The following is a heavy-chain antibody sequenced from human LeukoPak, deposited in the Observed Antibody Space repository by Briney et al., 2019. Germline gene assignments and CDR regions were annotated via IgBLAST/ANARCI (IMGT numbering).Heavy chain of an antibody. J-gene: IGHJ4*02. Sequence: PSETLSLTCTVSGGSISSYYWSWIRQPPGKGLEWIGYIYYSVSTNYNPSLKSRVTISIDTSKNQFSLKLSSVTAADTAVYYCAKTLLGRIFDHLGQGTLVTVSS. CDR1: GGSISSYY. CDR3: AKTLLGRIFDH. V-gene: IGHV4-59*08. CDR2: IYYSVST. D-gene: IGHD7-27*01.